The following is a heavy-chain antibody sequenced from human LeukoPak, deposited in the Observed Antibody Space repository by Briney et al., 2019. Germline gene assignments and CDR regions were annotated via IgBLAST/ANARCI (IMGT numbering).Heavy chain of an antibody. Sequence: SETLSLTCDVSSGSTSRHYWSWIRLPAGKGLEWIGRVHTSGSPDYSPSLKSRVTMSVDTSKNQVSLRLSSMTAANTAVYFCARVSYNAGSFISGGWFDPWGQGIRVTVSS. CDR1: SGSTSRHY. V-gene: IGHV4-4*07. D-gene: IGHD3-10*01. J-gene: IGHJ5*02. CDR3: ARVSYNAGSFISGGWFDP. CDR2: VHTSGSP.